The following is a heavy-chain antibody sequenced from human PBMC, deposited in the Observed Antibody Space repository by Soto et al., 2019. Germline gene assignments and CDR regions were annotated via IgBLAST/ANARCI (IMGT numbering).Heavy chain of an antibody. V-gene: IGHV3-30*18. J-gene: IGHJ3*02. CDR3: AKTVSSWYYDYVWGSYRPDAFDI. D-gene: IGHD3-16*02. CDR1: GFPFGDCA. CDR2: ISYDGSNK. Sequence: PGGSLRLSCIASGFPFGDCAMSWFRQAPGKGLEWVAVISYDGSNKYYADSVKGRFTISRDNSKNTLYLQMNSLRAEDTAVYYCAKTVSSWYYDYVWGSYRPDAFDIWGQGTMVTVSS.